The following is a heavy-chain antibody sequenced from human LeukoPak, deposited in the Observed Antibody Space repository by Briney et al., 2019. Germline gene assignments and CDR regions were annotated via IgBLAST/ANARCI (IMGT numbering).Heavy chain of an antibody. CDR3: ARDPRTEVTIFANLGYMDV. D-gene: IGHD3-3*01. CDR2: ISSSSSII. CDR1: GFTFSSYE. V-gene: IGHV3-48*03. J-gene: IGHJ6*03. Sequence: GGSLRLSCAASGFTFSSYEMNWVRQAPGKGLEWVSYISSSSSIIYYADSVRGRFTISRDNAKNPLYLQMNSLRAEDTAVYYCARDPRTEVTIFANLGYMDVWGKGTTVTVSS.